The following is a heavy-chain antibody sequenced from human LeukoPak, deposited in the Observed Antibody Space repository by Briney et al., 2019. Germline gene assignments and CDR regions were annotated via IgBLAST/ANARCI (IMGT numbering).Heavy chain of an antibody. Sequence: TGGSLRLSCAASGFTFSNYWMSWVRQAPGKGLEWVANIKQYGSEKYYADSVRGRFTISRDNAKNSLYLQMNSLRAEDTAVYYCASAIPADYFDFWGQGTLVTVSS. J-gene: IGHJ4*02. CDR2: IKQYGSEK. D-gene: IGHD2-2*02. CDR3: ASAIPADYFDF. V-gene: IGHV3-7*01. CDR1: GFTFSNYW.